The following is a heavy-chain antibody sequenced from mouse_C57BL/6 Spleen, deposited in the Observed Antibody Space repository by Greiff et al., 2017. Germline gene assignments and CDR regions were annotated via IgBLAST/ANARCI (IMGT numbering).Heavy chain of an antibody. CDR2: IDPETGGT. Sequence: QVQLQQSGAELVRPGASVTLSCKASGYTFTDYEMHWVKQTPVHGLEWIGAIDPETGGTAYNQKFKGKAILTADKSSSSAYMELRSLTSEDSAVYYCTRDYGSSYVDYAMGYGGQGTSVTVSS. V-gene: IGHV1-15*01. J-gene: IGHJ4*01. CDR3: TRDYGSSYVDYAMGY. D-gene: IGHD1-1*01. CDR1: GYTFTDYE.